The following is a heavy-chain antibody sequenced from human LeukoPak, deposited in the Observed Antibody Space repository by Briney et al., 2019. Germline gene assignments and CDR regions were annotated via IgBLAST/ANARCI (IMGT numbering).Heavy chain of an antibody. J-gene: IGHJ3*02. Sequence: GGSLRLSCAASGFTFSSYWMHWVRQAPGKGLVWVSRINSDGSSTSYADSVKGRFTISRDNFKNTLYLQMNSLTREDMAVYYCARDNIQNNWNPRGAFDMWGQGTMVTVSS. CDR1: GFTFSSYW. CDR3: ARDNIQNNWNPRGAFDM. V-gene: IGHV3-74*01. D-gene: IGHD1-20*01. CDR2: INSDGSST.